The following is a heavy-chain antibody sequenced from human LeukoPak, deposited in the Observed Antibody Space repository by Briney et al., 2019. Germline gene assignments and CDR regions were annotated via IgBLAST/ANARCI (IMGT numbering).Heavy chain of an antibody. J-gene: IGHJ4*02. CDR2: INPSGGST. CDR3: ARRLSSDYADY. Sequence: GASMKVSCKASGYTFTSYYIHWVRQAPGQGLEWMGIINPSGGSTTYSQKFQGRVTMTRDTSTSTVYIDLSSLSSEDTAVYYCARRLSSDYADYWGQGTLVTVSS. CDR1: GYTFTSYY. V-gene: IGHV1-46*01. D-gene: IGHD3-22*01.